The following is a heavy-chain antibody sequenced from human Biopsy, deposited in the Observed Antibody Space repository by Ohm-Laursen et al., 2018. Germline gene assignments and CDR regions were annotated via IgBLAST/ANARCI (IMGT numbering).Heavy chain of an antibody. CDR2: SSAYNGKT. V-gene: IGHV1-18*01. CDR3: ARERPSVSTYGVD. D-gene: IGHD3-3*01. Sequence: GASVKVSCKASGYTFSMYAIIWVRQAPGQGLEWMGWSSAYNGKTNYAQKFQGRLTMTTDTSTSTAYMELRSLRSDDTAVYYCARERPSVSTYGVDWGQGTLVIVSS. J-gene: IGHJ4*02. CDR1: GYTFSMYA.